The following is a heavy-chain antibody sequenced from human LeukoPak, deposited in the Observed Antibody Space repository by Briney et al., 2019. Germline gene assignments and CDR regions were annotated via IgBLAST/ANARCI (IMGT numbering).Heavy chain of an antibody. CDR3: ARAATYYYDSSGYYPLPYYFDY. Sequence: SETLSLTCTVSGGSISSYYWSWIRQPPGRGLEWIGYIYYSGSTNYNPSLKSRVTISVDTSKNQFSLKLSSVTAADTAVYYCARAATYYYDSSGYYPLPYYFDYWGREPWSPSPQ. J-gene: IGHJ4*02. V-gene: IGHV4-59*01. CDR2: IYYSGST. CDR1: GGSISSYY. D-gene: IGHD3-22*01.